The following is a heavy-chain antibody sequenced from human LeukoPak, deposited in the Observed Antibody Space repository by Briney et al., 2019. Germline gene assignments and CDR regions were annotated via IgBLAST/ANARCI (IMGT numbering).Heavy chain of an antibody. D-gene: IGHD3-10*01. Sequence: PGGSLRLSCAASGFTFSDYYMTWIRQAPGKGLELISYISSSGSIIYDADSVKGRFTISRDNAKNSLYLQMDSLRAEDTAVYYCARGPQQFGLDYWGQGTLVTVSS. CDR3: ARGPQQFGLDY. CDR2: ISSSGSII. J-gene: IGHJ4*02. CDR1: GFTFSDYY. V-gene: IGHV3-11*01.